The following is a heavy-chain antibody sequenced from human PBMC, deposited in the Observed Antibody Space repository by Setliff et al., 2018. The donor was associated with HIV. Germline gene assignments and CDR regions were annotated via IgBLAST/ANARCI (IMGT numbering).Heavy chain of an antibody. V-gene: IGHV1-18*01. J-gene: IGHJ5*02. CDR1: GYTFTSYG. CDR3: ARGYCGGGICYSPNWLDP. D-gene: IGHD2-15*01. CDR2: VSVYNGKT. Sequence: ASVKVSCKASGYTFTSYGISWVRQAPGQGLEWMGWVSVYNGKTDYAQKFRDRVTLTTDTSTSTAYMELRSLTSDDTAVYYCARGYCGGGICYSPNWLDPWGQGTLVTVSS.